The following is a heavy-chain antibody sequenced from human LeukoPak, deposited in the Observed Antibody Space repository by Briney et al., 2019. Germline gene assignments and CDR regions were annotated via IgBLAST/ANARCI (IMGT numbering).Heavy chain of an antibody. CDR3: ARGRLDYDFWSGYYTGNRIYFDY. CDR2: INHSGST. V-gene: IGHV4-39*07. CDR1: GGSISSGDYY. D-gene: IGHD3-3*01. J-gene: IGHJ4*02. Sequence: SETLSLTCTVSGGSISSGDYYWSWIRQPPGKGLEWIGEINHSGSTNYNPSLKSRVTISVDTSNNQFSLKLSSVTAADTAVYYCARGRLDYDFWSGYYTGNRIYFDYWGQGTLVTVSS.